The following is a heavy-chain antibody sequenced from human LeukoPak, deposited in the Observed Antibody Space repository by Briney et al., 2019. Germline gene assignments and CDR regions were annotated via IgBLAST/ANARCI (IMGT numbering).Heavy chain of an antibody. V-gene: IGHV3-30*04. CDR3: VAAAVPSNFDY. J-gene: IGHJ4*02. CDR1: GLTFSSYT. D-gene: IGHD6-25*01. Sequence: PGGSLRLSCAASGLTFSSYTLHWLRQAPGKGLEWVALISYDGSNKQYADSVKGRFTISRDNSKNTLYLQMNGLRAEDTAVYFCVAAAVPSNFDYWGQGTLVTVSS. CDR2: ISYDGSNK.